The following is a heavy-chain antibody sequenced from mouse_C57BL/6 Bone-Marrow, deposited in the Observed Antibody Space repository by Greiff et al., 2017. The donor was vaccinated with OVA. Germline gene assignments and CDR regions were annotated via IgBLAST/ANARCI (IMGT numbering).Heavy chain of an antibody. Sequence: VKLQQSGAELARPGASVKLSCKASGYTFTSYGISWVKQRTGQGLEWIGEIYPRSGNTYYNEKFKGKATLTADKSSSTAYMELRSLTSEDAAVYFCAGLPIYAIDYWGQGTSVTVSS. V-gene: IGHV1-81*01. J-gene: IGHJ4*01. CDR1: GYTFTSYG. D-gene: IGHD2-4*01. CDR3: AGLPIYAIDY. CDR2: IYPRSGNT.